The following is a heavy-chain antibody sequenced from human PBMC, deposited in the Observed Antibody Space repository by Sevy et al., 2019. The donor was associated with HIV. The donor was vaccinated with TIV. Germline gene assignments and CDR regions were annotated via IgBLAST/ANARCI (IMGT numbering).Heavy chain of an antibody. J-gene: IGHJ4*02. CDR3: VREKAGIDH. CDR1: GFTVTFNS. V-gene: IGHV3-53*01. Sequence: GGSQRLSCAASGFTVTFNSMNWVRQAPGRGLVWVSVIYVGRNTYYADSVKGRFTIFRDSFKDTVDLQMDSLRPEDSGVYYCVREKAGIDHWGQGTLVTVSS. CDR2: IYVGRNT.